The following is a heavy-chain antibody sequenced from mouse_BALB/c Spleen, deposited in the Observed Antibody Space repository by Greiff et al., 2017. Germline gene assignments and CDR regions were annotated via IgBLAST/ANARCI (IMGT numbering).Heavy chain of an antibody. CDR3: ARGDYDGWFAY. D-gene: IGHD2-4*01. CDR1: GYTFTSYV. CDR2: INPYNDGT. J-gene: IGHJ3*01. V-gene: IGHV1-14*01. Sequence: LVESGPELVKPGASVKMSCKASGYTFTSYVMHWVKQKPGQGLEWIGYINPYNDGTKYNEKFKGKATLTSDKSSSTAYMELSSLTSEDSAVYYCARGDYDGWFAYWGQGTLVTVSA.